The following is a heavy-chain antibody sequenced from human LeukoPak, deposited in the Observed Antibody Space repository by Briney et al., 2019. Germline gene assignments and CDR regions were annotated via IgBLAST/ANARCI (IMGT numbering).Heavy chain of an antibody. V-gene: IGHV3-20*04. CDR1: GFIFEDNG. CDR3: ATHSYYYGSGSYPHYLDY. Sequence: GGSLRLSCAASGFIFEDNGMSWVRQGPGKGLEWVSGINWNGETTGYVDSVKGRFTISRDNAKNSLYLQMNSLRDEDTALYYCATHSYYYGSGSYPHYLDYWGQGTLVTVSS. CDR2: INWNGETT. J-gene: IGHJ4*02. D-gene: IGHD3-10*01.